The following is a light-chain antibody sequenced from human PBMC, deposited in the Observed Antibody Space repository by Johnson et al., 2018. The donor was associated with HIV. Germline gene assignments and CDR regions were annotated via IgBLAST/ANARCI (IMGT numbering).Light chain of an antibody. V-gene: IGLV1-51*02. J-gene: IGLJ1*01. CDR2: ENN. CDR1: SSNIGNNY. Sequence: QSVLTQPPSVSAAPGQKVTISCSGSSSNIGNNYVSWYQQLPGTAPKLLIYENNKRPSGIPDRFSGSKSGTSATMGITGLQTGDEADYYCGTWDSSLSAYVFVTGTKGTVL. CDR3: GTWDSSLSAYV.